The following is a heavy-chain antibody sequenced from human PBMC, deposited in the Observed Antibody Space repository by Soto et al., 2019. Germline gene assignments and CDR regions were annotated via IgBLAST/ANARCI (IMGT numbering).Heavy chain of an antibody. Sequence: SVKVSCKASGGTFSSYAISWVRQAPGQGLEWMGGIIPIFGTANYAQKFQGRVTITADESTSTAYMELSSLRSEDTAVYYCARRQCGCHVRLYQYGMNVYAQPRTVTFS. D-gene: IGHD6-19*01. CDR2: IIPIFGTA. J-gene: IGHJ6*02. V-gene: IGHV1-69*13. CDR1: GGTFSSYA. CDR3: ARRQCGCHVRLYQYGMNV.